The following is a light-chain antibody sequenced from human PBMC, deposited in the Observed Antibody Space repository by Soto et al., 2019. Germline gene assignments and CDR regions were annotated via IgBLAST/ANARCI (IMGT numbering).Light chain of an antibody. Sequence: DIQMTQSPSTLSASVVDRVTVTCRASQSSSSWLAWYQQKPGKAPRLLIYKASNLESGVPSRFSGSGSGTEFTLTISSLQPDDSATYYCQQYNDNWTFGQGTK. CDR1: QSSSSW. V-gene: IGKV1-5*03. CDR3: QQYNDNWT. CDR2: KAS. J-gene: IGKJ1*01.